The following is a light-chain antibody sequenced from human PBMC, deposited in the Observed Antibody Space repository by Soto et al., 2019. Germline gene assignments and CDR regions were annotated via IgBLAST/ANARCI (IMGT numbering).Light chain of an antibody. CDR3: QQYNSLTWT. CDR2: DAS. V-gene: IGKV1-5*01. J-gene: IGKJ1*01. Sequence: DIQMTQSPCTLSASVGDRVTITCRASQSISSWLAWYQQKPGKAPKILIYDASSLESGVPSRFSGSGSGTEFTLTISSLQPDDFATYYCQQYNSLTWTFGQGTKVEIK. CDR1: QSISSW.